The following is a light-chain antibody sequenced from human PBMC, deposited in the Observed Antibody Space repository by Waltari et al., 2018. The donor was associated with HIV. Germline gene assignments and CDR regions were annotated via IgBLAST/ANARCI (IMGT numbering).Light chain of an antibody. Sequence: SYELTQPLSVSVALGQTARITRGGNPIGRKNVHWYQHKPGLAPWLVIYRDSNRPAGIPERFSASNSGNTATLTISRAQAGDEADYYCQVWDSSTGVFGGGTKLTVL. CDR1: PIGRKN. CDR2: RDS. J-gene: IGLJ2*01. V-gene: IGLV3-9*01. CDR3: QVWDSSTGV.